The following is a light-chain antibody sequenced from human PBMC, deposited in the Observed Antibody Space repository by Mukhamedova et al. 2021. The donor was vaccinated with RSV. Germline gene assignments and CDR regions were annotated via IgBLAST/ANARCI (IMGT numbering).Light chain of an antibody. CDR2: KAS. CDR1: QSISSW. CDR3: PPYNSYPRK. J-gene: IGKJ1*01. Sequence: GDRVTITCRASQSISSWLAWYQQKPGKAPKLLIYKASSLESRVPSRFSGSGSGTGFTFTISSLQPDDFATYYCPPYNSYPRKFGQ. V-gene: IGKV1-5*03.